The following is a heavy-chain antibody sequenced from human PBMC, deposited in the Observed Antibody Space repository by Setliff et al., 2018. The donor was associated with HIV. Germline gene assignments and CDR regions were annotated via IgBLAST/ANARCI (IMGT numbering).Heavy chain of an antibody. D-gene: IGHD1-1*01. Sequence: GASVKVSCKASGYTFIGHYIHWVRRAPGQGLEWMGIINPSGGGTTYARKFQGRVTVTRDTSTTTVYMELSGLRSEDTAVYYCARATEAGTIDYWGQGTRVTVSS. CDR2: INPSGGGT. CDR3: ARATEAGTIDY. CDR1: GYTFIGHY. V-gene: IGHV1-46*01. J-gene: IGHJ4*02.